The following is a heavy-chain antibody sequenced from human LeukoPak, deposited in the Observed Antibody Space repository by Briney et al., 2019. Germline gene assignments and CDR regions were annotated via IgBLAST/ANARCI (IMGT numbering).Heavy chain of an antibody. V-gene: IGHV3-7*03. CDR3: ARSGYSHSWDY. D-gene: IGHD1-26*01. CDR1: GFTFSSYW. J-gene: IGHJ4*02. CDR2: INKDGGEK. Sequence: PGGSLRLSCAASGFTFSSYWMSWVRQAPGKGLEWVANINKDGGEKYYVDSVKGRFTISRDNAKNSLYLQMNSLRGDDTAVYYCARSGYSHSWDYWGQGTLVIVSS.